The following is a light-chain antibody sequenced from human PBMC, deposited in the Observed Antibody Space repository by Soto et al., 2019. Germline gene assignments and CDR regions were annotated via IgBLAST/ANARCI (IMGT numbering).Light chain of an antibody. CDR3: QHYGTPIYT. V-gene: IGKV3-20*01. Sequence: EIVLTQSPGTLSLSPGERGTLSCRASQSVSGTSLAWYQQRPGQAPRLLIYDASSRATGIPDRFSGSGSGTDFTLTISRLEPEDLAVYYCQHYGTPIYTFGQGTKLEIK. CDR2: DAS. CDR1: QSVSGTS. J-gene: IGKJ2*01.